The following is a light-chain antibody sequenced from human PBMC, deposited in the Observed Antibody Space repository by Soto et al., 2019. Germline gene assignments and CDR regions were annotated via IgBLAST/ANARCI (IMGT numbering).Light chain of an antibody. CDR2: SAS. V-gene: IGKV3-15*01. CDR3: QQGHNWPLT. Sequence: EIVMTQSPATLSVSPGERATLSCRASQSISSELAWYQQKPGLPPRLLIYSASTRATGVPARFTGSGSGSEFTLTISGLQSEDFAVYYCQQGHNWPLTFGPGTRLEI. CDR1: QSISSE. J-gene: IGKJ2*01.